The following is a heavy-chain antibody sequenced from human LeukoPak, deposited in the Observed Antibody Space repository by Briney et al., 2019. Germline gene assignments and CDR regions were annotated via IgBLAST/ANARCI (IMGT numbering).Heavy chain of an antibody. Sequence: PGGSLRLSCAASGFSFSSHGMHWVRQAPGKGLEWVASIWSDGSNKYYADSVKGRFTISRDNSKNTLYLQMNSLRAEDTAVYYCAKETAVVGWYHGMDVWGQWTTVTVSS. J-gene: IGHJ6*02. V-gene: IGHV3-30*02. CDR1: GFSFSSHG. D-gene: IGHD6-19*01. CDR3: AKETAVVGWYHGMDV. CDR2: IWSDGSNK.